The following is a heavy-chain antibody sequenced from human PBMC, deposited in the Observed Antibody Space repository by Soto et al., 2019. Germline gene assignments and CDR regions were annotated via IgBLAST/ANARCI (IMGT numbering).Heavy chain of an antibody. J-gene: IGHJ6*02. CDR3: ASLGARRDYYGMDV. CDR1: GGSISSGGYY. V-gene: IGHV4-31*03. D-gene: IGHD3-16*01. Sequence: QVQLQESGPGLVKPSQTLSLTCTVSGGSISSGGYYWSWIRQHPGKGLEWIGYISYSGSTYYNPSLKSRVTISVDTSKNQFSLKLSSVTAADTAVYYCASLGARRDYYGMDVWGQGTTVTVSS. CDR2: ISYSGST.